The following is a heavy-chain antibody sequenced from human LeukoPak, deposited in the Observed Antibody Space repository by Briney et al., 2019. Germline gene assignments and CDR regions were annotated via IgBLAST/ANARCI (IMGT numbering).Heavy chain of an antibody. V-gene: IGHV4-59*01. CDR1: GGSISSYY. CDR3: ARDPDRYYFDY. CDR2: IYYSGST. J-gene: IGHJ4*02. Sequence: SETLSLTCTVSGGSISSYYWSWIRQPPGKGLEWIGYIYYSGSTNYNPSLKSRDTISVDTSKNQFSLKLSSVTAADTAVYYCARDPDRYYFDYWGQGTLVTVSS.